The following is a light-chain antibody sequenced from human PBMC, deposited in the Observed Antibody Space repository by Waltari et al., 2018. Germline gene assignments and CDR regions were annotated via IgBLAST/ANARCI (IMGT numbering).Light chain of an antibody. CDR3: QQRANWPPLT. J-gene: IGKJ4*01. CDR2: EAS. Sequence: EVVLTQSPATLSLSPGERATLSSRPSQSVYNFLAWYQQKPGQAPRLLIYEASQRATGIPARFSGSGSGTDFTLTISNLEPEDVAVYYCQQRANWPPLTFGGGTKVEIK. V-gene: IGKV3-11*01. CDR1: QSVYNF.